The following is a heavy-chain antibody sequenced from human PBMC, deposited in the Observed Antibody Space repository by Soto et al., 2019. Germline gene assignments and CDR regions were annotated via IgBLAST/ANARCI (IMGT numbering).Heavy chain of an antibody. V-gene: IGHV4-30-4*01. CDR2: IYYSGST. Sequence: LSLTCTVSGGSISSGDYYWSWIRHPPGKGLEWIGYIYYSGSTYYNPSLKSRVTIAVDTSKNQFSLKLSSVTAADTAVYYCARVVYYDSSGYSRAYYFDYWGQGTLVTVSS. CDR3: ARVVYYDSSGYSRAYYFDY. D-gene: IGHD3-22*01. CDR1: GGSISSGDYY. J-gene: IGHJ4*02.